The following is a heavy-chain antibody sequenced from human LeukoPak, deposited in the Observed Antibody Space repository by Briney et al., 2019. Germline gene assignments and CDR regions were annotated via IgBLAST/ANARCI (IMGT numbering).Heavy chain of an antibody. J-gene: IGHJ5*02. Sequence: PGGSLRLSCAASGFTFSRYWMSWVRQAPGKGLEWVANIKQDGSEKYYVDSVKGRFTISRDNAKNSLYLQMNSLRAEDTAVYYCARVRYDFWSGYLAHEGNWFDPWGQGTLVTVSS. V-gene: IGHV3-7*01. CDR2: IKQDGSEK. D-gene: IGHD3-3*01. CDR1: GFTFSRYW. CDR3: ARVRYDFWSGYLAHEGNWFDP.